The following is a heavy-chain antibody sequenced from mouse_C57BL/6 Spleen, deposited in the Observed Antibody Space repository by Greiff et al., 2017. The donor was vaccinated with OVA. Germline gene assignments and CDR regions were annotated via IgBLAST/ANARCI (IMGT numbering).Heavy chain of an antibody. D-gene: IGHD1-1*01. J-gene: IGHJ3*01. CDR3: ARNHYGSSYEGFAY. V-gene: IGHV2-2*01. CDR1: GFSLTSYG. CDR2: IWSGGST. Sequence: VQGVESGPGLVQPSQSLSITCTVSGFSLTSYGVHWVRQSPGKGLEWLGVIWSGGSTDYNAAFISRLSISKDNSKSQVFFKMNSLQADDTAIYYCARNHYGSSYEGFAYWGQGTLVTVSA.